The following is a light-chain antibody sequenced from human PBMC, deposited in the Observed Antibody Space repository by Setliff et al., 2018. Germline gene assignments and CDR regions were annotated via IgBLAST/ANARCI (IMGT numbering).Light chain of an antibody. Sequence: QSVLAQPPSASGSPGQSVTISCTGTSSDVGGYKYVSWFQQHHSLRIGPLIYDVSNRPSGVSNRFSGSKIGNTASLTISGLQTEDEADYYCCSFTSSSTLPYVFGTGTKVTVL. CDR2: DVS. CDR1: SSDVGGYKY. V-gene: IGLV2-14*01. CDR3: CSFTSSSTLPYV. J-gene: IGLJ1*01.